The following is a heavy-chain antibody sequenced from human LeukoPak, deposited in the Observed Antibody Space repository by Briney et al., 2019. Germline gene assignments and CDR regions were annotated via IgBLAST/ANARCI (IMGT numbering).Heavy chain of an antibody. D-gene: IGHD5-12*01. CDR3: ASTIVATIPTLFDY. V-gene: IGHV4-4*02. CDR1: GGSISSSNW. J-gene: IGHJ4*02. Sequence: SETLSLTCTVSGGSISSSNWWSWVRQPPGKGLEWIGEIYHSGSTNYNPSLKSRVTISVDKSKNQFSLKLSSVTAADTAVYYCASTIVATIPTLFDYWGQGTLVTVSS. CDR2: IYHSGST.